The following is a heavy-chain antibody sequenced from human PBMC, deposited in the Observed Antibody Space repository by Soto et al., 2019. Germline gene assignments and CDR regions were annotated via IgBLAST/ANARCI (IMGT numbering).Heavy chain of an antibody. CDR1: GASISRYY. CDR3: ARWVEVSLDYFDS. V-gene: IGHV4-59*01. D-gene: IGHD2-15*01. Sequence: PSETLSLTCTVSGASISRYYWSWIRQSPGKGLEWIGYLYNTGSTIYNPSLKSRVTISVDTSKNQFSLKMNSVTAADTAVYYCARWVEVSLDYFDSWGQGTPVTVSS. J-gene: IGHJ4*02. CDR2: LYNTGST.